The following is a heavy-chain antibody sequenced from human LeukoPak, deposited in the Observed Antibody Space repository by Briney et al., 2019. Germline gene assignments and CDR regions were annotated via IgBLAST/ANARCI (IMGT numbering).Heavy chain of an antibody. V-gene: IGHV4-34*01. CDR2: INHSGST. Sequence: SETLSLTCAVYGGSLSGYYWSWIRQPPGKGLEWIGEINHSGSTNYNPSLKSRVTISVDTSKNQFSLKLSSGTAADTAVYYCVAAAGTFDWFDPWGQGTLVTVSS. CDR3: VAAAGTFDWFDP. CDR1: GGSLSGYY. J-gene: IGHJ5*02. D-gene: IGHD6-13*01.